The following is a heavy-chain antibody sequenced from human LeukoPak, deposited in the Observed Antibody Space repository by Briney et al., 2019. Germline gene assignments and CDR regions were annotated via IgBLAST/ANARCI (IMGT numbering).Heavy chain of an antibody. CDR1: GYTLTELS. J-gene: IGHJ4*02. CDR3: ATQARYNWNYGFDY. V-gene: IGHV1-24*01. D-gene: IGHD1-7*01. Sequence: ASVKVSCKVSGYTLTELSMHWVRQAPGKGLEWMGGFDPEDGETIYAQKFQGRVTMTEDTSTDTAYMELSSLRSEDTAVYYCATQARYNWNYGFDYWGQGTLVTVSS. CDR2: FDPEDGET.